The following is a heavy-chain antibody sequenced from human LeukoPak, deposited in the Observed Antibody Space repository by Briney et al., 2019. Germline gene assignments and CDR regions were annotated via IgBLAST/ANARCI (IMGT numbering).Heavy chain of an antibody. Sequence: SQTLSLTCTVSGGSISSGGYYWIWIRQHPGKGLEWIGYIYYSGSTYYNPSLKSRVSISVDTSKNQFSLKLSSVTAADTAVYYCARCPLVRGVILPWFDPWGQGTLVTVSS. J-gene: IGHJ5*02. CDR3: ARCPLVRGVILPWFDP. D-gene: IGHD3-10*01. CDR2: IYYSGST. CDR1: GGSISSGGYY. V-gene: IGHV4-31*03.